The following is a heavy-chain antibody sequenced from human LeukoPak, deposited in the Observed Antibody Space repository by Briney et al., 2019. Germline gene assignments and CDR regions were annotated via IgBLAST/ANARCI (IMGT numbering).Heavy chain of an antibody. CDR1: GFTFSSYA. V-gene: IGHV3-23*01. CDR3: AKDRGYSYGYSTAFDY. Sequence: GGSLRLSCAASGFTFSSYAVSWVRQAPGKGLEWVSAISGSGGSTYYADSVKGRFTISRDNSKNTLYLQMNSLRAEDTAVYYCAKDRGYSYGYSTAFDYWGQGTLVTVSS. D-gene: IGHD5-18*01. CDR2: ISGSGGST. J-gene: IGHJ4*02.